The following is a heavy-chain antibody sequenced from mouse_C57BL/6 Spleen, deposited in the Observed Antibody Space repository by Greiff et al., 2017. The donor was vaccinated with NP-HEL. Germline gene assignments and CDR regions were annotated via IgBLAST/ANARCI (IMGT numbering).Heavy chain of an antibody. D-gene: IGHD2-1*01. J-gene: IGHJ3*01. V-gene: IGHV14-4*01. CDR3: TTSGNYRFAY. CDR1: GFTIKDDY. CDR2: IDPENGDT. Sequence: EVQLQQSGAELVRPGASVKLSCTASGFTIKDDYMHWVKQRPEQGLEWIGWIDPENGDTEYAAKFQGKATITADTSSNTAYLQLSSLTSEDTAVYYCTTSGNYRFAYWGQGTLVTVSA.